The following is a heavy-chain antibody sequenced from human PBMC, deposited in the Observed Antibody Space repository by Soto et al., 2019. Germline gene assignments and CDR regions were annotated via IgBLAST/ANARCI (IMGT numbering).Heavy chain of an antibody. V-gene: IGHV4-39*01. CDR2: VYYSGST. D-gene: IGHD3-9*01. Sequence: SETMYLTCTVSGGSVSSSRYYWGWVRQPPGKGLEWIGSVYYSGSTYYNPSLESRVTISVDKSKNQFSLKLMSLSAADTAVYYCGRLEGLATISYYFDYWGQGALVTVSS. CDR3: GRLEGLATISYYFDY. J-gene: IGHJ4*02. CDR1: GGSVSSSRYY.